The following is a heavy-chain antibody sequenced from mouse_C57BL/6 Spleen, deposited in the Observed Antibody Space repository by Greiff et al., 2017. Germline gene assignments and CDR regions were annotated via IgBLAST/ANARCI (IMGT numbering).Heavy chain of an antibody. J-gene: IGHJ3*01. V-gene: IGHV1-76*01. D-gene: IGHD2-4*01. CDR3: ARGADYDGGFAY. Sequence: QVHVKQSGAELVRPGASVKLSCKASGYTFTDYYINWVKQRPGQGLEWIARIYPGSGTTYYNEKFKGKATLTAEKSSSTAYMQLSSLTSEDSAVYFCARGADYDGGFAYWGQGTLVTVSA. CDR1: GYTFTDYY. CDR2: IYPGSGTT.